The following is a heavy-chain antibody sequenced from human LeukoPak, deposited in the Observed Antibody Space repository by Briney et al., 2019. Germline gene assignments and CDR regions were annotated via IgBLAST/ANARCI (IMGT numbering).Heavy chain of an antibody. CDR2: ISDYNGNT. V-gene: IGHV1-18*01. D-gene: IGHD4-11*01. CDR3: ARDLYRDSLPVSWFDP. CDR1: GYTFTSYG. Sequence: ASVKVSCKASGYTFTSYGISWVRQAPGQGLEWMGWISDYNGNTNYAQKLQGRVTMTTDTSTSTAYMELRSLRADDTAVYYCARDLYRDSLPVSWFDPWGQGTLVTVSS. J-gene: IGHJ5*02.